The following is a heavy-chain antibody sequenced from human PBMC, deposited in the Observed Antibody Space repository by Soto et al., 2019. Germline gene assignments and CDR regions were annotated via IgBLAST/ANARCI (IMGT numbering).Heavy chain of an antibody. Sequence: GGSLRLSCSASGFTFSSYAMHWVRQAPGKGLEYVSAISSNGGSTYHADSVKGRFTISRDNSKNTLYLQMSSLRAEDTAVYYCVKSDEGSSGWYGYYYYGMDVWGHGTTVTVSS. CDR2: ISSNGGST. CDR1: GFTFSSYA. D-gene: IGHD6-19*01. V-gene: IGHV3-64D*06. CDR3: VKSDEGSSGWYGYYYYGMDV. J-gene: IGHJ6*02.